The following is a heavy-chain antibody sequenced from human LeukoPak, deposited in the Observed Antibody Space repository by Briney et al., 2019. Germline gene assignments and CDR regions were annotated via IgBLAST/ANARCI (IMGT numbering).Heavy chain of an antibody. V-gene: IGHV4-61*08. CDR3: ARDYGDYLSYFDY. CDR1: GGSVSSGGYY. CDR2: IYYSGST. J-gene: IGHJ4*02. D-gene: IGHD4-17*01. Sequence: SETLSLTCTVSGGSVSSGGYYWSWIRQPPGKGLEWIGYIYYSGSTNYNPSLKSRVTISVDTSKNQFSLKLSSVTAADTAVYYCARDYGDYLSYFDYWGQGTLVTVSS.